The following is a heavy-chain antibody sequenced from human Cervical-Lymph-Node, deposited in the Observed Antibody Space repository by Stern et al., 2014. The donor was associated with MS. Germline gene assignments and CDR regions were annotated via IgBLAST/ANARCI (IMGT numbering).Heavy chain of an antibody. CDR1: GLSVSENY. V-gene: IGHV3-53*04. CDR2: LYRGGRT. J-gene: IGHJ4*02. D-gene: IGHD2-15*01. Sequence: EVQLVQSGGGLVQPGGSLRLSCAVSGLSVSENYMSWVRQAPGKGPEWLSILYRGGRTFYADSVEGRFTTSRHHSNNTVFLQMDRLRSDDTAVYYCARVDGGVFDYWGRGALVTVSS. CDR3: ARVDGGVFDY.